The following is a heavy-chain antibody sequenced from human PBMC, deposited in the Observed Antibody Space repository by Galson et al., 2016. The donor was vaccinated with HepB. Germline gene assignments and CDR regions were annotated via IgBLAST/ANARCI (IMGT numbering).Heavy chain of an antibody. CDR1: GYSFTSYW. D-gene: IGHD1-26*01. Sequence: QSGAEVKKPGESLGISCKGSGYSFTSYWIAWVRQMPGKGLEWMGIIYPGDSDTSYSPSFQGQVTISVDKSISTAYLQWSSLKASDTAMYFCARRRDTASSARYFDYWAQGTLVTVSS. CDR3: ARRRDTASSARYFDY. V-gene: IGHV5-51*01. CDR2: IYPGDSDT. J-gene: IGHJ4*02.